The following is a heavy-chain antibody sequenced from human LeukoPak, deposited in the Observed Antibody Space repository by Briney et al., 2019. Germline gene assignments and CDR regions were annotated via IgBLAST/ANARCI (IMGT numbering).Heavy chain of an antibody. CDR2: ISGSSSYI. D-gene: IGHD1-20*01. J-gene: IGHJ4*02. Sequence: GGSLRLSCAASGFTFSRYSMNWVRQAPGKGLEWVSSISGSSSYIYYADSVKGRFTISRDNAKNSLYLEMNSLRAEDTAVYYCVRDNNWMYDYWGQGTLVTVSS. CDR3: VRDNNWMYDY. V-gene: IGHV3-21*01. CDR1: GFTFSRYS.